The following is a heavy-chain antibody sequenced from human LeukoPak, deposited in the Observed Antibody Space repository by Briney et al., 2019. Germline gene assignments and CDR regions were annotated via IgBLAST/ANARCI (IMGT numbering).Heavy chain of an antibody. Sequence: SETLSLTCLVSGGSISGSHWSWIRQPPGKGLEWIGYIHYTGSTDYNPSLRSRVTLSIDMSKNQFSLRLSSVTAADTAVYYCAREQFYFDYWGQGTLVTVSS. CDR1: GGSISGSH. CDR3: AREQFYFDY. D-gene: IGHD4-11*01. CDR2: IHYTGST. J-gene: IGHJ4*02. V-gene: IGHV4-59*01.